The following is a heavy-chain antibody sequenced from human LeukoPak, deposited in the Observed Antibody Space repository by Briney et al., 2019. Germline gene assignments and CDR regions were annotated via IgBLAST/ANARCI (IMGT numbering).Heavy chain of an antibody. V-gene: IGHV3-33*06. D-gene: IGHD3-3*01. CDR1: GFTFSSYG. CDR2: IWYDGSNK. J-gene: IGHJ5*02. CDR3: AKGDYDYGGFDP. Sequence: PGMSLRLSCAASGFTFSSYGMHWVRQAPGKGLEWVAVIWYDGSNKYYADSVKGRFTISRDNSKNTLYLQMNSLRDEDTAVYYCAKGDYDYGGFDPWGQGTLVTVSS.